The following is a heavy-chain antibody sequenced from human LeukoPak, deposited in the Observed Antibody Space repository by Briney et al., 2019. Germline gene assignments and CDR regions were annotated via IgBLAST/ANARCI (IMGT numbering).Heavy chain of an antibody. J-gene: IGHJ4*02. V-gene: IGHV4-59*01. D-gene: IGHD5-24*01. CDR3: ARGRDGSSPWYFDY. CDR2: IYPSGST. CDR1: GGSINSYY. Sequence: SETLSLTCTVSGGSINSYYWSWIRQPPGKRLEWIGFIYPSGSTDYNPSLESRVTISLDTSKNQFSLKMTSVTAADTAVYYCARGRDGSSPWYFDYWGQGTLVTVSS.